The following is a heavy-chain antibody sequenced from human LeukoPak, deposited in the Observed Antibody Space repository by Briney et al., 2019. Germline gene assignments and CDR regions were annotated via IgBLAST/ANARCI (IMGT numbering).Heavy chain of an antibody. CDR3: LLGHYGGFSDY. CDR1: GFTFSNYA. V-gene: IGHV3-30*09. J-gene: IGHJ4*02. Sequence: PGKSLRLSCAASGFTFSNYAMHWVRQAPGKGLEWVAAISDDGGNKYYADSVKGRIAISRDNSKNTLYLQMNSLRAEDSAVYYCLLGHYGGFSDYWGQGTLVTVSS. D-gene: IGHD4-23*01. CDR2: ISDDGGNK.